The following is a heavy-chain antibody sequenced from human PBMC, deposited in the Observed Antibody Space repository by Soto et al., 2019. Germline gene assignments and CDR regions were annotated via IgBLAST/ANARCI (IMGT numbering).Heavy chain of an antibody. Sequence: GGSLRLSCAASGFTFSRYAMSWVRQAPGKGLEWVSAISGSGGSTYYADSVKGRFTISRDNSKNTLYLQMNSLRAEDTAVYYCASGRMGYNWNYVFDYWGQGTLVTVSS. V-gene: IGHV3-23*01. CDR2: ISGSGGST. J-gene: IGHJ4*02. CDR3: ASGRMGYNWNYVFDY. D-gene: IGHD1-7*01. CDR1: GFTFSRYA.